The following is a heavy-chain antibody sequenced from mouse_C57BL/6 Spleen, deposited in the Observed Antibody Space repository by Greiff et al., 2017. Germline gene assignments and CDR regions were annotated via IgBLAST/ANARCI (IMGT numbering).Heavy chain of an antibody. D-gene: IGHD3-3*01. CDR1: GYTFTDYE. J-gene: IGHJ4*01. CDR2: IDPETGGT. Sequence: VQLKESGAELVRPGASVTLSCKASGYTFTDYEMHWVKQTPVHGLEWIGAIDPETGGTAYNQKFKGKAILTADKSSSTAYMELRSLTSEDSAVYYCTRGTYMDYWGQGTSVTVSS. CDR3: TRGTYMDY. V-gene: IGHV1-15*01.